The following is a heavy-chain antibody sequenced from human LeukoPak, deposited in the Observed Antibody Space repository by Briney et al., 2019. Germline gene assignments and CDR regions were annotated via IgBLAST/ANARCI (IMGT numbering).Heavy chain of an antibody. CDR2: ISGSGGST. J-gene: IGHJ5*02. CDR3: ARDHHFSGSGSFGLDWFDP. CDR1: GFTFSSYA. V-gene: IGHV3-23*01. Sequence: PGGSLRLSCAASGFTFSSYAMSWVRQAPGKGLEWVSAISGSGGSTYYADSVKGRFTISRDNSKNTLYLQMNSLRAEDTAVYYCARDHHFSGSGSFGLDWFDPWGQGTLVIVSS. D-gene: IGHD3-10*01.